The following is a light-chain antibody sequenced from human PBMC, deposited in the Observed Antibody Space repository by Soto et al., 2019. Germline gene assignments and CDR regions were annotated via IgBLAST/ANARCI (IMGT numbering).Light chain of an antibody. Sequence: QSVLTQPPSVSAAPGQKVTISCSGSSSNIGKNYVSWYQQHPGTAPKLLISEYTKRPSGIPDRFSGSKSGTSVTLGITGLQTGDEADYYCATWDSSLSAGVFGGWTKLTVL. CDR1: SSNIGKNY. J-gene: IGLJ2*01. V-gene: IGLV1-51*02. CDR2: EYT. CDR3: ATWDSSLSAGV.